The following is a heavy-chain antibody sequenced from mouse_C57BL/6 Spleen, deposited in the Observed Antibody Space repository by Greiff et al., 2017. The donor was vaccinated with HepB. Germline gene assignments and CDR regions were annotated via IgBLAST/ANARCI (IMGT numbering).Heavy chain of an antibody. CDR3: ARNYYDVAWLAD. Sequence: VQLQQSGPELVKPGASVKISCKASGYSFTGYYMHWVKQSSEKSLEWIGEINPSTGGTSYNQKFKGKATLTVDKSSSTAYMQLKSLTSEDSAVYLCARNYYDVAWLADVGQVTLVTFSA. CDR2: INPSTGGT. CDR1: GYSFTGYY. J-gene: IGHJ3*01. V-gene: IGHV1-43*01. D-gene: IGHD2-4*01.